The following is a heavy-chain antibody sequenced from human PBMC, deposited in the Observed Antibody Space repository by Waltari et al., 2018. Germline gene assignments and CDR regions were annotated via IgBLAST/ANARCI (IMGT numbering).Heavy chain of an antibody. CDR2: IKQDGTEK. J-gene: IGHJ4*02. CDR3: ARDEMHRTTWYHF. Sequence: EVHLVESGGGLVQPGGSLRLSCAVSGFTFSTYSMTWVRQAPGKGLEWVANIKQDGTEKYYVDSVKGRFSISRDNGKNLLYLHMNSLRADDTAVYYCARDEMHRTTWYHFWGQGTQVTVSS. D-gene: IGHD6-13*01. CDR1: GFTFSTYS. V-gene: IGHV3-7*04.